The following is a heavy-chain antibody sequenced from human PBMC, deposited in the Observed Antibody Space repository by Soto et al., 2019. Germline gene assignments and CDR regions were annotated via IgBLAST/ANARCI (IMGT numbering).Heavy chain of an antibody. V-gene: IGHV3-23*01. CDR1: GFTFSSYA. D-gene: IGHD4-17*01. CDR3: AKDPLHYGDYADAFDI. Sequence: GGSLRLSCAASGFTFSSYAMSWVRQAPGKGLEWVSAISGSGGSTYYADSVKGRFTISRDNSKNTLYLQMNSLRAEDTAVYYCAKDPLHYGDYADAFDIWGQGTMVTVSS. CDR2: ISGSGGST. J-gene: IGHJ3*02.